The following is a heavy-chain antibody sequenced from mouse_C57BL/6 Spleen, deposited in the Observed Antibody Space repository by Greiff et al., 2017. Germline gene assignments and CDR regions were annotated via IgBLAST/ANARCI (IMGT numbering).Heavy chain of an antibody. CDR1: GFSLTSYG. D-gene: IGHD4-1*01. V-gene: IGHV2-5*01. CDR3: AKKRTGTIYARDY. Sequence: QVKLQQSGPGLVQPSQSLSITCTVSGFSLTSYGVHWVRQSPGKGLEWLGVIWRGGSTDYNAAFMSRLSITKDNSKSQVFFKMNSLQADDTAIYNIAKKRTGTIYARDYWGQGTSVTVSS. J-gene: IGHJ4*01. CDR2: IWRGGST.